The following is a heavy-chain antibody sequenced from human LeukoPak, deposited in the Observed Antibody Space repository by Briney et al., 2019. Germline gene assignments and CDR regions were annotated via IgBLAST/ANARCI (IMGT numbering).Heavy chain of an antibody. CDR2: INPNSGGT. CDR1: GYTFTGYY. D-gene: IGHD6-13*01. CDR3: ARDLAAAGTTLVLLYYYGMDV. J-gene: IGHJ6*02. Sequence: ALVKVSCKASGYTFTGYYMHWVRQAPGQGLEWMGWINPNSGGTNYAQKFQGRVTMTRDTSISTAYMELSRLRPDDTAVYYCARDLAAAGTTLVLLYYYGMDVWGQGTTVTVSS. V-gene: IGHV1-2*02.